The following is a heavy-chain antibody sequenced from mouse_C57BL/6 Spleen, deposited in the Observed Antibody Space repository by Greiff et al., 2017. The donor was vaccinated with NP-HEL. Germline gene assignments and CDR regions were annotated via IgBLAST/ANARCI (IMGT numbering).Heavy chain of an antibody. V-gene: IGHV1-61*01. CDR2: IYPSDSET. CDR3: ARDSSGYFDY. J-gene: IGHJ2*01. Sequence: QLQQPGAELVRPGSSVKLSCKASGYTFTSYWMDWVKQRPGQGLEWIGNIYPSDSETHYNQKFKDKATLTVDKSSSTAYMQLSSLTSEDSAVYYCARDSSGYFDYWGQGTTLTVSS. CDR1: GYTFTSYW. D-gene: IGHD3-2*02.